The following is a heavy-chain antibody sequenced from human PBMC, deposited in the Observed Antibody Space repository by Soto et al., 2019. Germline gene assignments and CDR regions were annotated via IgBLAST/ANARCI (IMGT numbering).Heavy chain of an antibody. V-gene: IGHV1-8*01. D-gene: IGHD1-1*01. CDR3: ARRTEHASDI. J-gene: IGHJ3*02. CDR1: GYTFTSYD. CDR2: LNPNSGNT. Sequence: ASVKVSCKASGYTFTSYDINWVRQATGQGLEWMGWLNPNSGNTGYAQKFQGRVTMTRDTSTTTAYMELSSLRPEDTAVYYCARRTEHASDIWGQGTRVTVS.